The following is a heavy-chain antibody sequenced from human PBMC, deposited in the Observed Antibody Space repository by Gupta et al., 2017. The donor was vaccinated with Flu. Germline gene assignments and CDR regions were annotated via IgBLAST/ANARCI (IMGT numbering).Heavy chain of an antibody. D-gene: IGHD2-2*03. CDR2: VSGNGDIS. CDR1: GFSFTNYA. CDR3: AAGGYFHGYRFHG. Sequence: EVQLLESGGGLVQPGESLRLSCAASGFSFTNYAISWIRQAPGKGLDWVSVVSGNGDISFYAESVKGRFTISRDNSKNTVSLHMNSLTADDTGVYYCAAGGYFHGYRFHGWGQGTQVTVSS. V-gene: IGHV3-23*01. J-gene: IGHJ4*02.